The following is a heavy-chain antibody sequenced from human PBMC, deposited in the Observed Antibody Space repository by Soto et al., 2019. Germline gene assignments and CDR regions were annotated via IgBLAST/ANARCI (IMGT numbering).Heavy chain of an antibody. Sequence: VSLRLSCAASGFTFSNAWMSWVRQAPGKGLEWVGRIRSKTDGGTTDYAAPVKGRFTISRDDSKDTLYLQMNSLKTEDTAVYYCKWDLEASDPWGQGTLVTVSS. CDR1: GFTFSNAW. V-gene: IGHV3-15*01. J-gene: IGHJ5*02. CDR2: IRSKTDGGTT. D-gene: IGHD1-26*01. CDR3: KWDLEASDP.